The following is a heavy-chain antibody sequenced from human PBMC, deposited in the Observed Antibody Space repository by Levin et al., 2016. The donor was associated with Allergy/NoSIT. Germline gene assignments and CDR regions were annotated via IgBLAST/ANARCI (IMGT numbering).Heavy chain of an antibody. D-gene: IGHD4-11*01. CDR2: IFSNDEK. V-gene: IGHV2-26*01. Sequence: RQAPGKALEWLAHIFSNDEKSYSTSLKSRLTISKDTSKSQVVLTMTNMDPVDTATYYCARICVGYSNYREAHWFDPWGQGTLVTVSS. CDR3: ARICVGYSNYREAHWFDP. J-gene: IGHJ5*02.